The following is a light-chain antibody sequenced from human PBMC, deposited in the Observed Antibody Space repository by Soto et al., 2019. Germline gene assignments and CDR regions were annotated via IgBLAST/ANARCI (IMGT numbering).Light chain of an antibody. J-gene: IGKJ4*01. CDR1: QSISNNY. V-gene: IGKV3-20*01. Sequence: EIALTQSPGTLSLSPGERATLSCRASQSISNNYLAWYQQIPGQAPRLLIYDASSRATGIPDRFSGGGSGTDFTLTISRLEPEDFAVYYCQQFSSYPLTFGGGSKVDIK. CDR3: QQFSSYPLT. CDR2: DAS.